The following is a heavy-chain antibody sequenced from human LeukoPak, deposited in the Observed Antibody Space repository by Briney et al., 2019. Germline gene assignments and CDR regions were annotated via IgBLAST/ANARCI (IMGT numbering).Heavy chain of an antibody. V-gene: IGHV3-23*01. CDR1: GITLSNYG. CDR2: ISERGGST. J-gene: IGHJ4*02. Sequence: GGSLRLSCVVSGITLSNYGMSWVRQAPGKGLEWVSGISERGGSTNYADSVKGRFIISRDTSKNTVYLQMNSLRVEDTAVYYCAKSLGARGAYYFDYWGQGTLVTVSS. D-gene: IGHD4/OR15-4a*01. CDR3: AKSLGARGAYYFDY.